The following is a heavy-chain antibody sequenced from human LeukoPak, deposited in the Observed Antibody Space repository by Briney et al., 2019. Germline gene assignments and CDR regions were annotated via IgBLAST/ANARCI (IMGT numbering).Heavy chain of an antibody. V-gene: IGHV3-33*06. Sequence: GGSLRLSCAASGFTFSSYGMHWVRQAPGKGLEWVAVIWYDGSNKYYADSVKGRFTISRDNSKNTLYLQMNSLRAEDTAVYYCAKDGLRFLEWYLGYFDLWGRGTLVTVSS. CDR2: IWYDGSNK. CDR1: GFTFSSYG. D-gene: IGHD3-3*01. CDR3: AKDGLRFLEWYLGYFDL. J-gene: IGHJ2*01.